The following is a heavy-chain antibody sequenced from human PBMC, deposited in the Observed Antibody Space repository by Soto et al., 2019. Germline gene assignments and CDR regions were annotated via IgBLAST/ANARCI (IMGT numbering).Heavy chain of an antibody. J-gene: IGHJ5*02. CDR2: INHSGST. D-gene: IGHD3-10*01. CDR3: ARARGRRWFDP. V-gene: IGHV4-34*01. CDR1: GGSFSGYY. Sequence: QVQLQQWGAGLLKPSETLSLTCAVYGGSFSGYYWSWIRQPPGKGLEWIGEINHSGSTNYNPSLNSRVTISVDTSKNQFSLKRSSVAGANTAVYYCARARGRRWFDPWGQGTLVTVSS.